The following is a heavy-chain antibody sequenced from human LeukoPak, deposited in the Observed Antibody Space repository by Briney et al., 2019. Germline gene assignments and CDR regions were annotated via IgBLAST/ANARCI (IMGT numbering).Heavy chain of an antibody. CDR2: INDDGSAT. J-gene: IGHJ5*02. Sequence: GGSLRLSCAASGFTFSNYWMHWVRQVPGKGLVWVSRINDDGSATFYADSVKGRFTISRDNAKNTLFLQINSLRAEDTAVYYCAKSDIIVVSDAKGNWFDPWGQGSLVTVSS. V-gene: IGHV3-74*01. CDR3: AKSDIIVVSDAKGNWFDP. D-gene: IGHD2-2*01. CDR1: GFTFSNYW.